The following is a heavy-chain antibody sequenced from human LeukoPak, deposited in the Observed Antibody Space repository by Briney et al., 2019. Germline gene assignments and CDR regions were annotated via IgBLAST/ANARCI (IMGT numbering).Heavy chain of an antibody. V-gene: IGHV3-23*01. CDR3: VKGWGSGDY. D-gene: IGHD7-27*01. J-gene: IGHJ4*02. CDR1: GFTFSSDA. Sequence: GGSLRLSCAASGFTFSSDAMHWVRQAPGKGLEWISGISGSGDVTHSVDSVKGRFTISRDNSKNTLYLQLNRLRAEDTAVYYCVKGWGSGDYWGPGTLVTVSS. CDR2: ISGSGDVT.